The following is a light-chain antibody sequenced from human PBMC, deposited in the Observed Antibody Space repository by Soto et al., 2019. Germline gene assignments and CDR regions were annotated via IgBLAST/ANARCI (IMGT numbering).Light chain of an antibody. V-gene: IGKV3-15*01. CDR2: GAS. J-gene: IGKJ1*01. CDR3: QQYNNWPPWT. Sequence: EIVMTQSPATPSVSPGERATLSCRASQSVSSNLAWYQQKPGQVPRLLIYGASTRATGIPARVSGSGSGTEFTLTISSLQSEDFAVYYCQQYNNWPPWTFGQGTKVEIK. CDR1: QSVSSN.